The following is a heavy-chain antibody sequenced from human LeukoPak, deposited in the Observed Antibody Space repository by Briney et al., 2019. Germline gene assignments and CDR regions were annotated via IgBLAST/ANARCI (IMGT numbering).Heavy chain of an antibody. CDR3: ARESYDFWSGYPGDDAFDI. J-gene: IGHJ3*02. Sequence: ASVKVSCKASGYTFTGYYMHWVRQAPGQGLEWMGWINPNSGGTNYAQKFQGRVTMTRGTSISTAYMELSRLRSDDTAVYYCARESYDFWSGYPGDDAFDIWGQGTMVTVSS. V-gene: IGHV1-2*02. D-gene: IGHD3-3*01. CDR1: GYTFTGYY. CDR2: INPNSGGT.